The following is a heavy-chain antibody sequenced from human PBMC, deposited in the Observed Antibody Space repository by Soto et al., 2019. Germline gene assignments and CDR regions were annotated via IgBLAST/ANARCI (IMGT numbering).Heavy chain of an antibody. J-gene: IGHJ3*02. V-gene: IGHV3-30*18. CDR3: ANWHLQEHDYDI. CDR2: ISYDGRNK. Sequence: GGSLRLSCEASGFTFRSYGMHWVRLAPGEGLEWVAVISYDGRNKYYADSVKGRFTTSSDSSRTTVYLQMNSLRPDDTAVYSCANWHLQEHDYDIWGQGTMVTVSS. D-gene: IGHD1-1*01. CDR1: GFTFRSYG.